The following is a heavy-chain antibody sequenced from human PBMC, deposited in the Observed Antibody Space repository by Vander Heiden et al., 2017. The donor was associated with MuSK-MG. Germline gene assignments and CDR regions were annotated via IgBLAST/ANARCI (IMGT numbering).Heavy chain of an antibody. Sequence: QVQLQESGPGLVKPSETLSLTCTVSGGSISSYYWSWIRQPPGKGLECIGYIYYSGNTNYNPSLKSRVTISIDTSKNQFSLKLSSVTPADTAVYYCASASMVRGVIRFDYWGQGTLVTVSS. D-gene: IGHD3-10*01. CDR3: ASASMVRGVIRFDY. CDR1: GGSISSYY. V-gene: IGHV4-59*01. CDR2: IYYSGNT. J-gene: IGHJ4*02.